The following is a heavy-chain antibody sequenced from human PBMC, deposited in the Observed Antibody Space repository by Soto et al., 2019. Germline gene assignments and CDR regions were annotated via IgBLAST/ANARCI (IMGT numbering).Heavy chain of an antibody. V-gene: IGHV4-38-2*01. Sequence: SETLSLTCAVSGYSISTGYSWGWIRQPPGRGLEWIGTLHHSGTTFYSPSLQTRVTISLDTSKNRFSLELSPVTAPDTAVYYCKRIYCSTTSCHINGMDLWGQGTTVTVS. D-gene: IGHD2-2*02. CDR3: KRIYCSTTSCHINGMDL. J-gene: IGHJ6*02. CDR1: GYSISTGYS. CDR2: LHHSGTT.